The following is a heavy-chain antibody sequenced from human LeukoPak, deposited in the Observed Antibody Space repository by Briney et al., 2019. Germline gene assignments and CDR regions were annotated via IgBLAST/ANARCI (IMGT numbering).Heavy chain of an antibody. J-gene: IGHJ3*02. D-gene: IGHD2-2*01. Sequence: GGSLRLSCAASGFTFSNYSMNWVRQAPGKGLEWVSSISSSSSYIYYADSVKGRFTISRDNAKNSLYLQMNSLRAEDTAVYYCARASSPHAFDIWGQGTMVTVSS. V-gene: IGHV3-21*01. CDR3: ARASSPHAFDI. CDR1: GFTFSNYS. CDR2: ISSSSSYI.